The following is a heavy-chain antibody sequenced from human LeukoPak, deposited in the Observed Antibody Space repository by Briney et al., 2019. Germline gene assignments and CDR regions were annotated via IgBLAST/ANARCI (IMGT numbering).Heavy chain of an antibody. CDR2: MKRDGSEI. V-gene: IGHV3-7*01. CDR3: ARGYCSSTSCYLSFYYYYGMDV. D-gene: IGHD2-2*01. J-gene: IGHJ6*02. CDR1: GFTFSTYW. Sequence: PGGSLRLSCSASGFTFSTYWMSWVRQAPGKGLEWVAHMKRDGSEIYYVDSVRGRFTISRDNARNSLYLQMNSLRAEDTAVYYCARGYCSSTSCYLSFYYYYGMDVWGQGTTVTVSS.